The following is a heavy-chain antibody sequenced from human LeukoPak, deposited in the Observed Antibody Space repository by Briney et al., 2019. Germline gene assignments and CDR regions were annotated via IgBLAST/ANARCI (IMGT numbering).Heavy chain of an antibody. CDR2: ISSSGRTI. CDR1: GFTLSSYE. J-gene: IGHJ5*02. V-gene: IGHV3-48*03. Sequence: GGSLRLSCAASGFTLSSYEMNWVRQAPGKGPEWVSYISSSGRTIYYADSVKGRFTISRDNADNSLYLQMNSLRAEDTAVYYCARDLWFDPWGQGTRVTVSS. CDR3: ARDLWFDP.